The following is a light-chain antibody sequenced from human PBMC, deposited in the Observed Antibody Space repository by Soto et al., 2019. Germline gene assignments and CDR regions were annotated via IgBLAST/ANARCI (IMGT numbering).Light chain of an antibody. CDR2: EDY. CDR1: SSNIGIDF. CDR3: AGWNVSLTGGI. Sequence: QSVLTQPPSVSAAPGQKVTISCSGSSSNIGIDFVSWYQQLPGTAPKLLIYEDYKLPSGIPGRFSGSKSGASAILAITGHQNGDECDYNGAGWNVSLTGGIFGGGTKLTVL. V-gene: IGLV1-51*02. J-gene: IGLJ2*01.